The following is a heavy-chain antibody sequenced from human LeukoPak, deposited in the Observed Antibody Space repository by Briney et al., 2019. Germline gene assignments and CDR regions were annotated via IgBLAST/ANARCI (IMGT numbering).Heavy chain of an antibody. V-gene: IGHV3-30*04. J-gene: IGHJ6*04. CDR2: ISYDGSNK. CDR1: GFTFSIYA. D-gene: IGHD6-13*01. CDR3: ARAGYSSSMGMDV. Sequence: PGGSLRLSCAASGFTFSIYAMHWVRQAPGKGLEWVAVISYDGSNKFYADSVKGRFTISRDNSKNMLYLQMNSLRAEDTAVYYCARAGYSSSMGMDVWGKGTTVTVSS.